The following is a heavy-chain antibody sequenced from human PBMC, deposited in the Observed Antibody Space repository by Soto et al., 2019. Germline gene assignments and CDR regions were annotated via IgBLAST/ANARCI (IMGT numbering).Heavy chain of an antibody. V-gene: IGHV4-39*01. CDR3: VRLGIKSLRFHSGGLVYYFDY. CDR2: IYYSGST. D-gene: IGHD3-16*01. Sequence: SETLSLTCTVSGGSISSSSYYWGWIRQPPGKGLEWIGSIYYSGSTYYNPSLKSRVTISVDTSKNQFSLKLSSVTAADTAVYYCVRLGIKSLRFHSGGLVYYFDYWGQGTLVTVSS. J-gene: IGHJ4*02. CDR1: GGSISSSSYY.